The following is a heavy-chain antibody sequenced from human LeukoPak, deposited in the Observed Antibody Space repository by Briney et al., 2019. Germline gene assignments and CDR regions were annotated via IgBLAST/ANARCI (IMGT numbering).Heavy chain of an antibody. CDR2: IYHSGNT. CDR1: GDSITRGYY. D-gene: IGHD3-22*01. V-gene: IGHV4-38-2*02. Sequence: SETLSLICTVSGDSITRGYYWGWTRQSPGKGLEWIGSIYHSGNTYYNPSLKSRVSISVDTSKNQFSLNLRSVTAADTAVYYCARVPLDDSGAYLDLDYWGQGTLVTVSS. J-gene: IGHJ4*02. CDR3: ARVPLDDSGAYLDLDY.